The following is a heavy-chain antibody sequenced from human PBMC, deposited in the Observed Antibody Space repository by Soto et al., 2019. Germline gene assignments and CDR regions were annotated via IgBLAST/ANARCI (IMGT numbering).Heavy chain of an antibody. V-gene: IGHV3-23*01. Sequence: GGSLRLSCAASGFTFSTYAISWVRQAPGKGLEWVSLISGSGGSTYYADSVKGRFTISRDNSKNTLYLQMNSLRAEDTAVYYCAKVHGSGNYHNFPDYWGQGTQATVSS. J-gene: IGHJ4*02. D-gene: IGHD3-10*01. CDR3: AKVHGSGNYHNFPDY. CDR1: GFTFSTYA. CDR2: ISGSGGST.